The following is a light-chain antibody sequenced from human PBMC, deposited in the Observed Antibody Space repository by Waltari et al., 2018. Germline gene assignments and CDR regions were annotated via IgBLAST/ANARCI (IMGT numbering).Light chain of an antibody. CDR1: QRVSSNY. Sequence: EIVLTQSPGTLSLSPGDRATLSCRASQRVSSNYLAWYQQKPGQAPRLLIYGASSRATGIPDRFSGSGSGTDFTLTINRLEPEDFAVYYCQQYGSSQFTFGPGTKVDI. CDR2: GAS. V-gene: IGKV3-20*01. CDR3: QQYGSSQFT. J-gene: IGKJ3*01.